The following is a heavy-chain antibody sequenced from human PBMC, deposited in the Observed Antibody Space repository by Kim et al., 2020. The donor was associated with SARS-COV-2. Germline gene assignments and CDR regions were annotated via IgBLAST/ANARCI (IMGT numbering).Heavy chain of an antibody. CDR3: AKDIGGGSYYPYYFDY. Sequence: GGSLRLSCAASGFTFDDYAMHWVRQAPGKGLEWVSGISWNSGSIGYADSVKGRFTISRDNAKNSLYLQMNSLRAEDTALYYCAKDIGGGSYYPYYFDYWGQGTLVTVSS. CDR1: GFTFDDYA. CDR2: ISWNSGSI. D-gene: IGHD1-26*01. J-gene: IGHJ4*02. V-gene: IGHV3-9*01.